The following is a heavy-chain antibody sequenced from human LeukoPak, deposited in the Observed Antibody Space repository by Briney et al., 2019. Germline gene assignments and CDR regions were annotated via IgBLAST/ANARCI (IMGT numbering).Heavy chain of an antibody. CDR1: GYTFIRFW. J-gene: IGHJ4*02. CDR3: ATGGIYSSNFDY. V-gene: IGHV5-51*01. CDR2: IYPGDSET. Sequence: GESLNISCKGFGYTFIRFWIGWVRQLPGKGLEWMGNIYPGDSETRYSPSFQGQVTISVDKSISTAYLQWSRLKASDTAVYYCATGGIYSSNFDYWGQGTLVTVSS. D-gene: IGHD5-18*01.